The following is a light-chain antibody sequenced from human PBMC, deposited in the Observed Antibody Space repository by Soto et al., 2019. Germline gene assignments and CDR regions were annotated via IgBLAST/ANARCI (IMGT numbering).Light chain of an antibody. CDR1: SSDVGAYNY. CDR3: CSYAGSYTHWV. J-gene: IGLJ3*02. Sequence: QSVLTQPRSVSGSPGQSVTISCTGSSSDVGAYNYVSWYQKHPGKAPKLMIYDVSKRPSGVPDRFSGSNSGNTASLTISGLQAEDEADYYCCSYAGSYTHWVFGGGTKLTVL. CDR2: DVS. V-gene: IGLV2-11*01.